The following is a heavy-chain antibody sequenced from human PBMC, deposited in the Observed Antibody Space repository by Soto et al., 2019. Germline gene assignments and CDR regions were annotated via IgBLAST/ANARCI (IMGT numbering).Heavy chain of an antibody. J-gene: IGHJ4*02. V-gene: IGHV4-34*01. CDR3: ARGGYYGSGRPL. CDR2: IDHRGST. Sequence: QVQLQQWGAGLLKPSETLSLTCAVYGGSFSGYYWSWIRQPPGKGLVWIGEIDHRGSTNYNPCLMSRVTISVDTSKNEFSLKLSSVTAADPAVYYCARGGYYGSGRPLWGQGTLVIVSS. CDR1: GGSFSGYY. D-gene: IGHD3-10*01.